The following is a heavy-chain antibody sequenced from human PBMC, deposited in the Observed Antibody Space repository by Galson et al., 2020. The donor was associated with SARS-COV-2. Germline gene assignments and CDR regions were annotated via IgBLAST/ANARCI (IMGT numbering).Heavy chain of an antibody. CDR1: GGSISSGDYY. CDR2: IYYSRTT. D-gene: IGHD3-10*01. V-gene: IGHV4-31*03. Sequence: SETLSLTCTVSGGSISSGDYYWNWIRHHPGKGLEWIGHIYYSRTTHYNPSLKSRVTISVDTSKNQFSLKLSPVTAADTAVYYCARVNCYGSGTYSPGYFEYWGQGTLVAVSS. CDR3: ARVNCYGSGTYSPGYFEY. J-gene: IGHJ4*02.